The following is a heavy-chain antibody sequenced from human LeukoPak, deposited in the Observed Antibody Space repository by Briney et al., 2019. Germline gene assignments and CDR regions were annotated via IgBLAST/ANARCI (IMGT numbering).Heavy chain of an antibody. CDR2: IDWDDDK. V-gene: IGHV2-70*11. J-gene: IGHJ4*02. Sequence: SGPTLVNPTQTLTLTCTFSGFSLSTSGMCASWIRQPPGKALEWLARIDWDDDKYYSTSLKTRLTISKDTSKNQVVLTMTKMDPVDTATYYCARLSVRDMPYYDSSAYYWGFDSWGQGTLVTVSS. D-gene: IGHD3-22*01. CDR1: GFSLSTSGMC. CDR3: ARLSVRDMPYYDSSAYYWGFDS.